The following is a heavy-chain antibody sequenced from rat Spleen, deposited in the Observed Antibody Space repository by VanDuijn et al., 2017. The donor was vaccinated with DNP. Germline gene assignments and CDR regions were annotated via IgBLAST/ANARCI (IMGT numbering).Heavy chain of an antibody. J-gene: IGHJ2*01. CDR2: IRYDGGGT. Sequence: EVQLVESGGGLVQPGRSLKLSCAASGFTFNDYYMAWVRQAPTKGLEWVASIRYDGGGTYYRDSVKGRFTISRDNAQSSLYLQMDSLRSEDTATYFCPMDYGGYKGFDNWGQGVMVTVSS. CDR1: GFTFNDYY. CDR3: PMDYGGYKGFDN. V-gene: IGHV5-20*01. D-gene: IGHD1-11*01.